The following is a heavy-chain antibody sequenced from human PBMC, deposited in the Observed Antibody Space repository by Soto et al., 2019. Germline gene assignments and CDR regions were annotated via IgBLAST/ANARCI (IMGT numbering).Heavy chain of an antibody. CDR3: ARDSPYSNYHTNWFDP. V-gene: IGHV1-18*01. Sequence: GASVKVSCKASGYTFTSYGISWVRQAPGQGLEWMGWISAYNGNTNYAQKLQGRVTMTTDTSTSTAYMELRSLRSDDTAVYYCARDSPYSNYHTNWFDPWGQGTLVTVSS. J-gene: IGHJ5*02. D-gene: IGHD4-4*01. CDR2: ISAYNGNT. CDR1: GYTFTSYG.